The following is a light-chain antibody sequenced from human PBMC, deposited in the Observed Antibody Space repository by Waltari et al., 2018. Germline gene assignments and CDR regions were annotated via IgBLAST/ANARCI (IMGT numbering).Light chain of an antibody. J-gene: IGKJ3*01. CDR3: QQRSNWLFT. CDR2: EAS. Sequence: EIVLTQSPATLSLSPGERATLSSRASQSVIHYLPWFQQKPGQAPRLLIYEASRRATGIPTRFSGSGSATDFTLTISSLEPEDFAVYYCQQRSNWLFTFGPGTKVEIK. V-gene: IGKV3-11*01. CDR1: QSVIHY.